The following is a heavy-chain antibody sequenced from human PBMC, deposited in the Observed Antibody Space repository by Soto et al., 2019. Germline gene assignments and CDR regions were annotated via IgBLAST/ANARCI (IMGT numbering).Heavy chain of an antibody. CDR1: GYTFTSYA. CDR2: INAIHGNT. CDR3: ARDRGESGP. Sequence: ASVKVSCKASGYTFTSYAMHWVRQAPGQRLEWMGWINAIHGNTKYSQKFQGRVTITGDKSTSTAYMELSSLRSEDTAVYYCARDRGESGPWGQGTLVTVSS. V-gene: IGHV1-3*01. J-gene: IGHJ5*02. D-gene: IGHD3-10*01.